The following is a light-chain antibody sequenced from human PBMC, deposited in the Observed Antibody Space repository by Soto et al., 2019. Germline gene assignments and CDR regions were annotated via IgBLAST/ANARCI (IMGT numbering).Light chain of an antibody. Sequence: QSVLTQPASVSGSPGQSITISCTGNSSDVGSYNLVSWYQQHPGKAPKLMIHEGSKRPSGVSNRFSGSKSGNTASLTISGLQAEDEADYYCCSYAGSSTYYVFGTG. CDR1: SSDVGSYNL. CDR2: EGS. V-gene: IGLV2-23*01. CDR3: CSYAGSSTYYV. J-gene: IGLJ1*01.